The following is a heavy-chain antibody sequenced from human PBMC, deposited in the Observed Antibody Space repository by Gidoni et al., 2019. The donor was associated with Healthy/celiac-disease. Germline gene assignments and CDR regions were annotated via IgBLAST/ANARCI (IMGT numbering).Heavy chain of an antibody. Sequence: EVQLVESGGGLVQPGRSLRLSCAASGFTFDDYAMHWVRQAPGKGLEWVSGISWNSGSIGYADSVKGRFTISRDNAKNSLYLQMNSLRAEDTALYYCAKDMSDPFSYYYYYGMDVWGQGTTVTVSS. J-gene: IGHJ6*02. V-gene: IGHV3-9*01. CDR3: AKDMSDPFSYYYYYGMDV. CDR2: ISWNSGSI. D-gene: IGHD2-21*02. CDR1: GFTFDDYA.